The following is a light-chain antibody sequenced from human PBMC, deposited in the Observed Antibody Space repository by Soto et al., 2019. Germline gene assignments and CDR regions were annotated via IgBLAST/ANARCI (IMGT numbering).Light chain of an antibody. CDR1: QSISSY. CDR2: AAS. Sequence: MQVTRAASARCAWGSARDTITCRSSQSISSYLNWYQQKSGKAPKLLIYAASSLQSGVPSRFSGSGSGTDFTFTISRLKPADFPSYSCQQSYHPLWKFRQGTKVDI. J-gene: IGKJ1*01. CDR3: QQSYHPLWK. V-gene: IGKV1-39*01.